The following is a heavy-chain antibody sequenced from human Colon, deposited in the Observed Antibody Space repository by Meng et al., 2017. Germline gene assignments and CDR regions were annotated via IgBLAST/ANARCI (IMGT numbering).Heavy chain of an antibody. CDR3: ARGLYGSGSYSNY. CDR1: GYNFTSSG. Sequence: QVRLRQSGAEAKKPGASWQVSCKTSGYNFTSSGITWVRQAPGQGLEWVGWISPYNGNTDYAQNLQGRVTLTTDTSTNTAYMELRSLRSDDTAVYYCARGLYGSGSYSNYWGQGTLVTVPS. D-gene: IGHD3-10*01. CDR2: ISPYNGNT. J-gene: IGHJ4*02. V-gene: IGHV1-18*01.